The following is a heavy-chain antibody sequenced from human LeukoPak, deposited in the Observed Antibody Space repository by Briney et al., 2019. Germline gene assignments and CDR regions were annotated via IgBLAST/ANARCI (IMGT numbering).Heavy chain of an antibody. CDR1: GFSISNYN. D-gene: IGHD6-19*01. V-gene: IGHV3-48*04. Sequence: GGSLRLSCAASGFSISNYNMNWVRQAPGKGLEWLSSISSSSSTIFYADSVKGRFTISRDNAKNSLYLQMNSLRAEDTAVYYCARGGAYISAVAGTLDYWGQGTLVTVSS. J-gene: IGHJ4*02. CDR3: ARGGAYISAVAGTLDY. CDR2: ISSSSSTI.